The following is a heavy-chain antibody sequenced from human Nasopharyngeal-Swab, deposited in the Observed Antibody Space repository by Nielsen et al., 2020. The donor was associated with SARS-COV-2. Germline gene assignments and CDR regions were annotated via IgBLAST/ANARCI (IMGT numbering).Heavy chain of an antibody. Sequence: SETLSLTCTVSGGSISSSSYYWGWIRQPPGTGLEWIGSIYYSGSTYYNPSLKSRVTISVDTSKNQFSLKLSSVTAADTAVYYCARISGWSGYYLYYYYYMDVWGKGTTVTVSS. D-gene: IGHD3-3*01. V-gene: IGHV4-39*07. CDR3: ARISGWSGYYLYYYYYMDV. CDR1: GGSISSSSYY. CDR2: IYYSGST. J-gene: IGHJ6*03.